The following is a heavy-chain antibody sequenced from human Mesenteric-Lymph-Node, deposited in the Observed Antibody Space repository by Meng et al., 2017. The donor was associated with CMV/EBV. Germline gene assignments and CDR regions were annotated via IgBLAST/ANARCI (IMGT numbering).Heavy chain of an antibody. CDR3: AKDTCGYSSSWCYGMDV. V-gene: IGHV3-23*01. Sequence: GESLKISCAASAFTFSNYAMNWVRQAPGKGLEWVSVIGGSGGSTYYADSVKGRFTISRDNSKNTLYLQMNSLRAEDTAVYYCAKDTCGYSSSWCYGMDVWGQGTTVTVSS. CDR1: AFTFSNYA. J-gene: IGHJ6*02. D-gene: IGHD6-13*01. CDR2: IGGSGGST.